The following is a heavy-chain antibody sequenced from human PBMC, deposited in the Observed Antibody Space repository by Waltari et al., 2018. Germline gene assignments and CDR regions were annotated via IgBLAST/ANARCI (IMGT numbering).Heavy chain of an antibody. CDR1: GFTVSSNY. CDR3: ARVAARVYYYYGMDV. D-gene: IGHD6-6*01. J-gene: IGHJ6*02. Sequence: EVQLVESGGGLIQPGGSLRLSCAASGFTVSSNYMSWVRQAPGKGLEWVSVIYSGGSTYYADSVKGRFTISRDNSKNTLYLQMNSLRAEDTAVYYCARVAARVYYYYGMDVWGQGTTVTVSS. V-gene: IGHV3-53*01. CDR2: IYSGGST.